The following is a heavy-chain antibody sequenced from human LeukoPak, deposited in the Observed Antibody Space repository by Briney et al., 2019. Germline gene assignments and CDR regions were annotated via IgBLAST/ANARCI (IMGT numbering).Heavy chain of an antibody. J-gene: IGHJ4*02. CDR1: GGSISSYY. CDR3: ARDPGVPDYFDY. Sequence: SETLSLTCTVSGGSISSYYWSWIRQPPGKGLEWIGYIYYSGSTYYNPSLKSRVTISVDTSKNQFSLKLSSVTAADTAVYYCARDPGVPDYFDYWGQGTLVTVSS. D-gene: IGHD7-27*01. V-gene: IGHV4-30-4*08. CDR2: IYYSGST.